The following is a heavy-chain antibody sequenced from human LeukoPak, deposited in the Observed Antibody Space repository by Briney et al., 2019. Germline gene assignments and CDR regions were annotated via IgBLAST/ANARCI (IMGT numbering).Heavy chain of an antibody. CDR1: GGTFSSSA. CDR3: ARGSVAVAGNWFDP. D-gene: IGHD6-19*01. CDR2: IIPIFGTA. V-gene: IGHV1-69*05. Sequence: GASVKVSCKASGGTFSSSAISWVRQAPGQGREWMGGIIPIFGTANYAQKFQGRVTITTDESTSTAYMELSSLRSEDTAVYYCARGSVAVAGNWFDPWGQGTLVTVSS. J-gene: IGHJ5*02.